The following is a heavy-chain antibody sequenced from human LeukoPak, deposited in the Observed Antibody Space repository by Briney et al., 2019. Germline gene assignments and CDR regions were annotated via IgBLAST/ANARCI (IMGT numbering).Heavy chain of an antibody. CDR1: GFTFSNHW. CDR2: INSDGSTT. J-gene: IGHJ6*02. D-gene: IGHD6-13*01. Sequence: GGSLRLSCAASGFTFSNHWMHWVRQAPGKGLVWVSRINSDGSTTTYADSVKGRFTISRDNAKNSLYLQMNSLRAEDTAVYYCASRIAAAGTMTYYYYYGMDVWGQGTTVTVSS. CDR3: ASRIAAAGTMTYYYYYGMDV. V-gene: IGHV3-74*01.